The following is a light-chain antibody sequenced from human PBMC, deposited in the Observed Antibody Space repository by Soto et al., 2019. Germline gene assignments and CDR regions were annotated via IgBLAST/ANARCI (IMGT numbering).Light chain of an antibody. CDR1: QSISIY. J-gene: IGKJ5*01. CDR2: DAS. CDR3: QQSYVDPIT. Sequence: DIQMTQSPSSLSASVGDRVTITCRASQSISIYLNWYQQKPGKAPKLLIYDASNLEAGVPSRFRGSGSGTDFTFTISRLQPEDFATYFCQQSYVDPITFGQGTRLEIK. V-gene: IGKV1-33*01.